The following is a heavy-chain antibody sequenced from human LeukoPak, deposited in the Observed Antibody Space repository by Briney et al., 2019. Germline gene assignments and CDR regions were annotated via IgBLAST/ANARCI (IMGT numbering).Heavy chain of an antibody. J-gene: IGHJ4*02. D-gene: IGHD4-11*01. Sequence: PGGSLRLSCAASGFTVTSNYMSWVRQAPGKGLEWVSIIYDDDQTHYADSVRGRFTISRDKSKNTLYFQMNSLRAEDTAVYYCARHYSDFLTYFDFWGQGTLVTVSS. CDR3: ARHYSDFLTYFDF. CDR1: GFTVTSNY. V-gene: IGHV3-53*01. CDR2: IYDDDQT.